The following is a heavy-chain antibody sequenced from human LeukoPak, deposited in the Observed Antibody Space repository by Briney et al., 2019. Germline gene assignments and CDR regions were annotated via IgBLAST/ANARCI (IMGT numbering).Heavy chain of an antibody. CDR3: ARGGSYLSAFDI. J-gene: IGHJ3*02. CDR1: GFTFSSYA. D-gene: IGHD1-26*01. CDR2: NGSGGST. V-gene: IGHV3-23*01. Sequence: GGSLRLSCAASGFTFSSYAMSWVRQAPGKGLEWVSDNGSGGSTYYADSVKGRFTISRDNSKNTLYLQMNSLRAEDTAVYYCARGGSYLSAFDIWGQGTMVTVSS.